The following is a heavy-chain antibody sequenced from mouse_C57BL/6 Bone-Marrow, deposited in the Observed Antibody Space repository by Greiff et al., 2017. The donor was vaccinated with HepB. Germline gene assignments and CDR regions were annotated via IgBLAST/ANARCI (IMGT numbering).Heavy chain of an antibody. Sequence: EVHLVESGGGLVQSGRSLRLSCAPSGFTFSDFYMEWVRQAPGKGLEWIAASRNKANDYTTEYSASVKGQFIVSRDTSQSILYLQMKALRAEDTAIDYCARDAYSSGYFAYWGQGTLVTVSA. V-gene: IGHV7-1*01. D-gene: IGHD3-2*02. CDR2: SRNKANDYTT. CDR1: GFTFSDFY. J-gene: IGHJ3*01. CDR3: ARDAYSSGYFAY.